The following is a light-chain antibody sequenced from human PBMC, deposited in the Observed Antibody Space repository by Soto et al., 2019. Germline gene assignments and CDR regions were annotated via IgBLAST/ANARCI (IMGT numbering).Light chain of an antibody. CDR1: SSNIGNDY. CDR2: DSN. V-gene: IGLV1-51*01. CDR3: GTWDSSLSAAV. Sequence: QSALTQPPSVSAAPGQKVTISCSGSSSNIGNDYVSWYQQLPGTAPKLLIYDSNKRPSGIPDRFSASKSGTSATLGITGLQTGDEADYFCGTWDSSLSAAVFGGGTKVTVL. J-gene: IGLJ3*02.